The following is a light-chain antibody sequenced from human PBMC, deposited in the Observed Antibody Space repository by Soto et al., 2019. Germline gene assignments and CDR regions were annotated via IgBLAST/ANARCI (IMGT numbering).Light chain of an antibody. CDR1: SSDIGGYNY. Sequence: QSVLTQPASVSGSPGQSITIPCTGTSSDIGGYNYVSWYQQHPGKAPKLMIYDVSNRPSGVSYRSSGSKSGNTASLTISGLQAEDEADYYCISYTTSGTYVFGTGTKVTVL. CDR2: DVS. J-gene: IGLJ1*01. V-gene: IGLV2-14*01. CDR3: ISYTTSGTYV.